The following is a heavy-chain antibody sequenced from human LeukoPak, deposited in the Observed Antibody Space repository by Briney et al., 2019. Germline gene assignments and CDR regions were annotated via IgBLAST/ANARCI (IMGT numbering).Heavy chain of an antibody. CDR2: INPSGGST. D-gene: IGHD3-16*02. J-gene: IGHJ4*02. CDR1: GYTFTSYY. V-gene: IGHV1-46*01. Sequence: ASVKVSCKASGYTFTSYYMHWVRQAPGQGLEWMGIINPSGGSTSYAQKFQGRVTMTRDTSTSTVYMELSSLRSEDTAVYYCARDRTYDYVWGSYRYTEYYFDYWAREPWSPSPQ. CDR3: ARDRTYDYVWGSYRYTEYYFDY.